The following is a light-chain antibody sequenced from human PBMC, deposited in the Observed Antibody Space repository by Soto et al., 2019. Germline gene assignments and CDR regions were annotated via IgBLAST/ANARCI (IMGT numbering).Light chain of an antibody. J-gene: IGLJ2*01. CDR2: DDS. Sequence: SYELTQPPSVSVAPGQTATITCGGNKIGSLSVRWYQQRPGQAPVLVMFDDSNRPSGIPDRFSGSNSENTATLTISRVEDGDEADFYCQVWDSGHDQVVFGGGTKLTVL. V-gene: IGLV3-21*02. CDR1: KIGSLS. CDR3: QVWDSGHDQVV.